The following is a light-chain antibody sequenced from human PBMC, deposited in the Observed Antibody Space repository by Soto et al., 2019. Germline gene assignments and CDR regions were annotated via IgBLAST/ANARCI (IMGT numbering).Light chain of an antibody. Sequence: DIQMTQSPSTLSASVGDRVTITCRASQSIRNWLAWYQQKPGKAPKLLIYKASSLESGVPSRFSGSGSGTEFTLTISSLQPEDFATYYCQQYNSLWTFGQGTKVDIK. CDR1: QSIRNW. V-gene: IGKV1-5*03. J-gene: IGKJ1*01. CDR2: KAS. CDR3: QQYNSLWT.